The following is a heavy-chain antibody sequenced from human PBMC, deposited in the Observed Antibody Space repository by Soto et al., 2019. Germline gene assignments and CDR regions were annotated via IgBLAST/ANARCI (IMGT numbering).Heavy chain of an antibody. CDR3: AKDLEPDRPLYGMDV. J-gene: IGHJ6*02. CDR2: ISGSGGST. D-gene: IGHD1-1*01. CDR1: GFTFSSYA. Sequence: VGSLRLSCAASGFTFSSYAMSWVRQAPGKGLEWVSAISGSGGSTYYADSVKGRFTISRDNSKNTLYLQMNSLRAEDTAVYYCAKDLEPDRPLYGMDVWGQGTTVTVSS. V-gene: IGHV3-23*01.